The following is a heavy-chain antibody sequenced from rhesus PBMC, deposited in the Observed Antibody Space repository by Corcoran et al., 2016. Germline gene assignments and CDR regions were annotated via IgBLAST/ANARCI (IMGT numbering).Heavy chain of an antibody. V-gene: IGHV4-147*01. J-gene: IGHJ5-1*01. CDR1: GASISSNY. D-gene: IGHD6-25*01. Sequence: QVQLQESGPGLVKPSETLPLTCAVSGASISSNYWTWIRQPPGKGLEWIGYISGGSGSTTYNSSLMSRVTISKDTSKNQFSLKLNSVTAADTAVYYCAREAAGTRSDRFDVWGAGVLVSVSS. CDR2: ISGGSGST. CDR3: AREAAGTRSDRFDV.